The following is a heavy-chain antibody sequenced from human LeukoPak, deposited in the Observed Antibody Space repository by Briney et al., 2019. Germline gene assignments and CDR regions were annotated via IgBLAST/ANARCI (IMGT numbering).Heavy chain of an antibody. D-gene: IGHD3-3*01. CDR2: IYYSGST. Sequence: TSSETLSLTCTVSGGSISSYYWSWIRQPPGKGLEWIGYIYYSGSTNHNPSLKSRVTISVDTSKNQFSLKLSSVTAADTAVYYCARDVPPYDFWSGLDAFDIWGQGTMVTVSS. V-gene: IGHV4-59*01. J-gene: IGHJ3*02. CDR1: GGSISSYY. CDR3: ARDVPPYDFWSGLDAFDI.